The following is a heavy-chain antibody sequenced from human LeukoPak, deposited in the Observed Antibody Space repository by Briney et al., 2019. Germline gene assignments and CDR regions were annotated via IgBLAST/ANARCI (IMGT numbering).Heavy chain of an antibody. D-gene: IGHD3-10*01. Sequence: PSETLSLTCAVYGGSFSGYYWSWIRQPPGKGLEWIGEINHSGSTNYNPSLKSRVTISVDTSKNQFSLKLSSVTAADTAVYYCARGLGSGAVWGQGTTVTVSS. V-gene: IGHV4-34*01. CDR1: GGSFSGYY. CDR2: INHSGST. CDR3: ARGLGSGAV. J-gene: IGHJ6*02.